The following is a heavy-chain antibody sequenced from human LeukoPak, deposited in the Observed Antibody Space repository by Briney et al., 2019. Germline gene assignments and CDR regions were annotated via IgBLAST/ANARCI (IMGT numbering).Heavy chain of an antibody. J-gene: IGHJ5*02. CDR2: INPNSGGT. CDR3: ARVVGDYYWFDP. CDR1: GYPFTGYY. D-gene: IGHD4-17*01. V-gene: IGHV1-2*02. Sequence: ASVKVSCKASGYPFTGYYMHWVRQAPGQGLEWMGWINPNSGGTNYAQKFQGRVTMTRDTSISTAYMELSRLRSDDTAVYYCARVVGDYYWFDPWGQGTLVTVSS.